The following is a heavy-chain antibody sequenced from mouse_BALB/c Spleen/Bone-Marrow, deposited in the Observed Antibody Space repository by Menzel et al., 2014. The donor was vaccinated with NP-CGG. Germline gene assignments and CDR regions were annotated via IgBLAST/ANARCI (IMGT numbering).Heavy chain of an antibody. CDR3: AREDGSHVGFAY. D-gene: IGHD1-1*02. V-gene: IGHV1-9*01. Sequence: QVQLQQPGAELMKPGASVKISCKATGYTFSSYWIEWVKQRPGHGLEWIGEILPGSGSTNYNEKFKGKATFTADTSSNTAYMQLSSLTSEDSAVYYCAREDGSHVGFAYWGQGTLVTVSA. J-gene: IGHJ3*01. CDR2: ILPGSGST. CDR1: GYTFSSYW.